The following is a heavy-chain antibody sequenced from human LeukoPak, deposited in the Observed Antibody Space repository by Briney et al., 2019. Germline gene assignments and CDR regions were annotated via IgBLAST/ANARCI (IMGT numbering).Heavy chain of an antibody. D-gene: IGHD1-1*01. CDR1: GFTFSSYA. Sequence: GGSLRLSCAASGFTFSSYAMHWVRQAPGKGLEWVAVISYDGSNKYYADSVKGRFTISRDNSKNTLYLQMNSLRAEDTAVYYCAGSDTTGYIPREWDYWYFDLWGRGTLVTVSS. V-gene: IGHV3-30*04. CDR3: AGSDTTGYIPREWDYWYFDL. CDR2: ISYDGSNK. J-gene: IGHJ2*01.